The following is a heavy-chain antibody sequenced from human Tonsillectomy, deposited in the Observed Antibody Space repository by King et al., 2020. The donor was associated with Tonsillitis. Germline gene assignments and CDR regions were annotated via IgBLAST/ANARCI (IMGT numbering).Heavy chain of an antibody. CDR2: INQDAIEK. V-gene: IGHV3-7*01. CDR3: VGLYGDPRGDWGFDL. J-gene: IGHJ2*01. Sequence: EVQLVESGGGLVQPGGSLRLSCAASGFALYTYWMTWVRQAPGKGLEWVANINQDAIEKFYGDSVKGRFTISRDNAKNSLYLQMNGVRAEDTAMYCCVGLYGDPRGDWGFDLWGRGTLVTVSS. CDR1: GFALYTYW. D-gene: IGHD4-17*01.